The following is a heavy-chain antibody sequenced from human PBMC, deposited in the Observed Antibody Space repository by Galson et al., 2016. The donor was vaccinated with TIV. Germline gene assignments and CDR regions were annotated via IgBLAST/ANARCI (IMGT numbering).Heavy chain of an antibody. J-gene: IGHJ4*02. Sequence: LSLTCTVSGGSISSNGIFWSWLRQHPGKGLEWIGYIYHSGSTHYNPSLKSRVAMSVDTSKNQFSLTLTSVTAADTAVYYCARDQDSGAYFDYWGQGNLVTVSS. V-gene: IGHV4-31*03. CDR3: ARDQDSGAYFDY. D-gene: IGHD2-15*01. CDR1: GGSISSNGIF. CDR2: IYHSGST.